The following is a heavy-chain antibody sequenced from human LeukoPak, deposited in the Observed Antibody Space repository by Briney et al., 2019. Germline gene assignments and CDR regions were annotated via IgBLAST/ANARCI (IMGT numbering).Heavy chain of an antibody. CDR3: AKDGPPYYDFWSGYHSVAY. V-gene: IGHV3-23*01. CDR1: GFTFSRYA. D-gene: IGHD3-3*01. CDR2: ISGRGGST. J-gene: IGHJ4*02. Sequence: GGSLRLSCAASGFTFSRYAMSWVRQAPGNGLEWVSAISGRGGSTYYADSVKGRFTISRDNSKNTLYLQMNSLRAEDTAVYYCAKDGPPYYDFWSGYHSVAYWGQGTLVTVSS.